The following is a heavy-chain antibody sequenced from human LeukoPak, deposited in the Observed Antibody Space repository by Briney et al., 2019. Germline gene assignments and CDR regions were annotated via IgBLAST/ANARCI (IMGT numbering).Heavy chain of an antibody. CDR2: IYPGDSDT. J-gene: IGHJ4*02. CDR3: ARHLAHVDTSLVPDY. Sequence: YNFXXYWIGWVRQVPGKGVGGMGVIYPGDSDTRYSPSFQRQVTISADKSFSTPYLQWARLKGQDTGMYYCARHLAHVDTSLVPDYWGQGTLVTVSS. V-gene: IGHV5-51*01. CDR1: YNFXXYW. D-gene: IGHD5-18*01.